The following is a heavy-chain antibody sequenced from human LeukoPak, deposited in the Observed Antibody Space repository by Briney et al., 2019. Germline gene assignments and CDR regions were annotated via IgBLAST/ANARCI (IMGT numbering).Heavy chain of an antibody. D-gene: IGHD3-10*01. CDR1: GFTFTSSA. Sequence: GASVKVSCKASGFTFTSSAVQWVRQARGQRLEWIGWIVVGSGNTNYAQKFQGRVTMTRDTSISTAYMELSRLRSDDTAVYYCARAHYGSGSYSFDYWGQGTLVTVSS. CDR3: ARAHYGSGSYSFDY. J-gene: IGHJ4*02. CDR2: IVVGSGNT. V-gene: IGHV1-58*01.